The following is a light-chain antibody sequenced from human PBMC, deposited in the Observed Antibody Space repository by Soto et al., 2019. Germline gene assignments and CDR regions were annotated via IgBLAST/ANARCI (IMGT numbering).Light chain of an antibody. CDR1: QSISSW. J-gene: IGKJ1*01. CDR3: QQYYSYSAWT. Sequence: DIQMTQSPSTLSASVGDRVTITCRASQSISSWLAWYQQKPGKAPKLLIYDASSLESGVPSRFSGSGSGTDFTLTISCLQSEDFATYYCQQYYSYSAWTFGQGTKVDIK. CDR2: DAS. V-gene: IGKV1-5*01.